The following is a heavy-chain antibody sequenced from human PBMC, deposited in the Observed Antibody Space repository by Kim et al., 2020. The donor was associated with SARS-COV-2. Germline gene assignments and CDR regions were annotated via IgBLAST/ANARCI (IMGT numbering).Heavy chain of an antibody. CDR3: ARDMDYGSGSYSSPSDY. CDR2: IYTSGST. D-gene: IGHD3-10*01. J-gene: IGHJ4*02. V-gene: IGHV4-61*02. Sequence: SETLSLTCTVSGGSISSGSYYWSWIRQPAGKGLEWIGRIYTSGSTNYNPSLKSRVTISVDTSKNQFSLKLSSATAADTAVYYCARDMDYGSGSYSSPSDYWGQGTLVTVSS. CDR1: GGSISSGSYY.